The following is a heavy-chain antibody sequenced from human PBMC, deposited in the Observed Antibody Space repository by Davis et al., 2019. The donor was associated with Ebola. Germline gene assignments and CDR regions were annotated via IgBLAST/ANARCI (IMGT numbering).Heavy chain of an antibody. CDR2: VDHSGST. D-gene: IGHD3-3*01. CDR1: GGSFSGYY. Sequence: SETLSLTCAVYGGSFSGYYWTWIRQPPGKGLEWIGEVDHSGSTNYNPSLKSRVTLSVDTSKSQFSLRLSSVTAADTAVYYCARALRGGYDFWSGYPGNFDYWGQGTLVTVSS. V-gene: IGHV4-34*01. J-gene: IGHJ4*02. CDR3: ARALRGGYDFWSGYPGNFDY.